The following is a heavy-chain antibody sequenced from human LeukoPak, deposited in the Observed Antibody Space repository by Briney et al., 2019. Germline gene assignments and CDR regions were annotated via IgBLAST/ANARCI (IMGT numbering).Heavy chain of an antibody. V-gene: IGHV3-74*01. CDR3: GREDRIVLGNDAFDV. Sequence: PGGSLRLSCAASGFTVSHYWMNWVRHAPGKGLVWISRISGDGRTISYADSVKGRFTISRDNAKNTLSLQMNNLRGEDTAVYYCGREDRIVLGNDAFDVWGQGTMVTVSS. CDR2: ISGDGRTI. J-gene: IGHJ3*01. CDR1: GFTVSHYW. D-gene: IGHD2-8*01.